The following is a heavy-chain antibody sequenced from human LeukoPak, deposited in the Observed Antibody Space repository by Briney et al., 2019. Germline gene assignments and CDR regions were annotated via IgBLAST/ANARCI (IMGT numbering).Heavy chain of an antibody. V-gene: IGHV4-61*05. CDR3: ARAESGPDAFDI. CDR1: GGSISSSSYY. Sequence: SETLSLTCTVSGGSISSSSYYWGWIRQPPGKGLEWIGYIYYSGSTNYNPSLKSRVTISVDTSKNQFSLKLSSVTAADTAVYYCARAESGPDAFDIWGQGTMVTVSS. CDR2: IYYSGST. J-gene: IGHJ3*02. D-gene: IGHD7-27*01.